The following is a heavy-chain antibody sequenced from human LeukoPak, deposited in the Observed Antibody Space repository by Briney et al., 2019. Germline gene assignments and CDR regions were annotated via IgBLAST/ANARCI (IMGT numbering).Heavy chain of an antibody. CDR3: ARRIVVVPAAIRNGDAFDI. D-gene: IGHD2-2*01. V-gene: IGHV4-59*08. CDR1: GGSFSGYY. Sequence: SETLSLTCAVYGGSFSGYYWGWIRQPPGRGLEWIGSIYYSGSTYYNPSLRSRITMSMDTSKNQFSLRLNSVTAADTAIYYCARRIVVVPAAIRNGDAFDIWGRGTMVTVSS. J-gene: IGHJ3*02. CDR2: IYYSGST.